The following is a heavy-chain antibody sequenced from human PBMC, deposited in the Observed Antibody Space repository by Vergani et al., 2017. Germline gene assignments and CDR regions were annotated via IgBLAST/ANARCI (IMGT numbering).Heavy chain of an antibody. CDR2: ISWNSGRI. CDR1: GFTFDDYA. V-gene: IGHV3-9*01. J-gene: IGHJ6*03. CDR3: AKVXSLRSYYYYYYMDV. Sequence: EVQLVESGGGLVQPGRSLGLSCAASGFTFDDYAMHWVRQAPGKGLEWVSGISWNSGRIGYADSVKGRFTISRDNAKNSLYLQMNSLRAEDTALYYCAKVXSLRSYYYYYYMDVWGKGTTVTVSS.